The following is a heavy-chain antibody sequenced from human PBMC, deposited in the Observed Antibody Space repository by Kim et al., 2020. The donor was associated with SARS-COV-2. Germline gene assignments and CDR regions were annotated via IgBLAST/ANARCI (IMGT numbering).Heavy chain of an antibody. J-gene: IGHJ4*02. V-gene: IGHV3-7*03. Sequence: YGDTVKGRLTISGDNAKNSRYLHMNSLRAEDTAVYYCARTDYGDYPIDYWGQGTLVTVSS. CDR3: ARTDYGDYPIDY. D-gene: IGHD4-17*01.